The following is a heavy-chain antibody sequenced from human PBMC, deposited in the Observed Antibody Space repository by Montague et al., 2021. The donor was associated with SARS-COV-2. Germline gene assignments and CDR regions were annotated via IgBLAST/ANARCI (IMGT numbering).Heavy chain of an antibody. D-gene: IGHD3-9*01. CDR2: VLYNKGT. CDR1: GVSVTDYN. CDR3: VGHSHYDGLTGPPDF. Sequence: SETLSLTCTVSGVSVTDYNWSWIWQPPGQGLELVGIVLYNKGTNFSPSLKSRVAISVDTSKTQFSLRLTSVTAADTAFYFFVGHSHYDGLTGPPDFWDQGTLVTVSS. J-gene: IGHJ4*02. V-gene: IGHV4-59*08.